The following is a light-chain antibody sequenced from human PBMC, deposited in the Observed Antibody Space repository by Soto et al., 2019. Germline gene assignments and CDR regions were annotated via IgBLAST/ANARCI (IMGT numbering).Light chain of an antibody. Sequence: EIVLTQSPATLSLSPGEIATLSCSASQSVSSSYLAWYQQKPGQAPRLLIYGASSRATGIPDRFSGSGSGTDFTLTISRLEPEDFAVYYCQQYGSSSINFGQGTRLEIK. CDR1: QSVSSSY. V-gene: IGKV3-20*01. J-gene: IGKJ5*01. CDR2: GAS. CDR3: QQYGSSSIN.